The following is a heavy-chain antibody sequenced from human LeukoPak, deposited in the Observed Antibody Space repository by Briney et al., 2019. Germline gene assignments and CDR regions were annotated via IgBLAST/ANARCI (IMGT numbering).Heavy chain of an antibody. D-gene: IGHD3-16*01. CDR3: ASPGGGPTDY. CDR1: GGSISSSTYY. V-gene: IGHV4-39*01. Sequence: PSETLSLTCTVSGGSISSSTYYWGWIRQPPGKGLKWIGSIYYSGSTYYNPSLKSRVTISVDTSKNQFSLKLSSVTAADTAVYYCASPGGGPTDYWGQGTLVTVSS. J-gene: IGHJ4*02. CDR2: IYYSGST.